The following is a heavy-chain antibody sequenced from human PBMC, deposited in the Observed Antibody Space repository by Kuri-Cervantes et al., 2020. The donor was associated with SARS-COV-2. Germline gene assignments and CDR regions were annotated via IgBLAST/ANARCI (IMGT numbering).Heavy chain of an antibody. CDR2: INHSGST. Sequence: SETRSLTCAVYRGSFSDYYWSWIRRPPGRGLEWVGEINHSGSTNYYPSLKSLVTISVDTSKNQFSLKLMSVTVADTAVYYCAIHMIRSGSNWGGFDYWGQETTVTVSS. J-gene: IGHJ4*02. CDR1: RGSFSDYY. V-gene: IGHV4-34*01. CDR3: AIHMIRSGSNWGGFDY. D-gene: IGHD1-26*01.